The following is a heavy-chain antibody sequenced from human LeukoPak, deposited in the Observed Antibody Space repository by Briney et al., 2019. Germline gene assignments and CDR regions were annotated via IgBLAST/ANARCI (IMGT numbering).Heavy chain of an antibody. V-gene: IGHV4-59*08. J-gene: IGHJ3*02. Sequence: SETLSLTCSVSGGSISTHYWSWIRQPPGKGLEWIGYIYYGGSTNYNPSLKSRVTISVDTSKNQFSLKLRSVTAADTAVYHCARHVDGFNNIDAFGIWGQGTMVTVSS. CDR1: GGSISTHY. CDR3: ARHVDGFNNIDAFGI. CDR2: IYYGGST. D-gene: IGHD1-14*01.